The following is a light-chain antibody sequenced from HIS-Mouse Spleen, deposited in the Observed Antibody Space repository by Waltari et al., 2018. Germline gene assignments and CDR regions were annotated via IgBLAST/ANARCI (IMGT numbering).Light chain of an antibody. CDR1: NIGSKS. CDR3: QVWDSSSDHVV. Sequence: SYVLTQPPSVSVAPGKTARITCGGNNIGSKSGQWYQQKPGQAPVLVGYDDSDRPSGIPERFSGSNSGNTATLTISRVEAGDEADYYCQVWDSSSDHVVFGGGTKLTVL. CDR2: DDS. J-gene: IGLJ2*01. V-gene: IGLV3-21*03.